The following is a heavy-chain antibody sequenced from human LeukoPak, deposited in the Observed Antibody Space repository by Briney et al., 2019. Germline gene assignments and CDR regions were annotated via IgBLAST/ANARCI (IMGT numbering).Heavy chain of an antibody. CDR3: ARVLGYSPDY. CDR1: AFTFSSYG. J-gene: IGHJ4*02. D-gene: IGHD3-22*01. Sequence: GGSLRLSCAASAFTFSSYGMHWVRQAPGKGLEWVAVIWSDGSIKFYADSVKGRFTISRDNSKNTLYLQLDSLRAGDTAVYYCARVLGYSPDYWGQGTLVTVSS. CDR2: IWSDGSIK. V-gene: IGHV3-33*01.